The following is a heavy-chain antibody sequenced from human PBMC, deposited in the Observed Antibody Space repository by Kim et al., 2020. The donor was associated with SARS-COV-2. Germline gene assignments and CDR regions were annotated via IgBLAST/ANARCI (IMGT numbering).Heavy chain of an antibody. D-gene: IGHD1-26*01. CDR3: ARDKSSGATTLDDAFDI. J-gene: IGHJ3*02. V-gene: IGHV1-69*13. CDR2: IIPIFGTA. CDR1: GGTFSSYA. Sequence: SVKVSCKASGGTFSSYAISWVRQAPGQGLEWMGGIIPIFGTANYAQKFQGRVTITADESTSTAYMELSSLRSEDTAVYYCARDKSSGATTLDDAFDIWGQGTMVTVSS.